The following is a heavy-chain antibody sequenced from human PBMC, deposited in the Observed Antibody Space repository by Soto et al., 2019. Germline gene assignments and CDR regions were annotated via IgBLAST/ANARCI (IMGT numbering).Heavy chain of an antibody. CDR3: AKDPPSSSSNTFDI. J-gene: IGHJ3*02. Sequence: GGSLRLSCAASGFTFSNYAMNWVRQAPGKGLEWVSFISGSGGTTYYADSVKGRFTISRDKSKSTLFLQMNSLSAEDTAVYYCAKDPPSSSSNTFDIWGQGTMVTVSS. V-gene: IGHV3-23*01. CDR1: GFTFSNYA. D-gene: IGHD6-6*01. CDR2: ISGSGGTT.